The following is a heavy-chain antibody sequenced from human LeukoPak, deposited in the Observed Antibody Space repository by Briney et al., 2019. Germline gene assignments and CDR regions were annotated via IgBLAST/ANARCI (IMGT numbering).Heavy chain of an antibody. Sequence: GGSLRLSCEASGFTLNKYWMHWVRQAPGKGLVWVSRITGDGSDIAYADSVKGRFTVSRDDAKNILFLQMTSLRVEDTAIYYCARDAYTTTSNWLDPWGQGTPVTVSS. CDR2: ITGDGSDI. CDR1: GFTLNKYW. D-gene: IGHD4-17*01. CDR3: ARDAYTTTSNWLDP. J-gene: IGHJ5*02. V-gene: IGHV3-74*01.